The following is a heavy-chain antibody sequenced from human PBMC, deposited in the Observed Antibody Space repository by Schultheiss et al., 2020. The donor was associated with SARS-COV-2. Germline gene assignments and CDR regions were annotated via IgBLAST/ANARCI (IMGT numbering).Heavy chain of an antibody. V-gene: IGHV3-21*01. CDR1: GFSFSSYW. D-gene: IGHD3-3*01. CDR2: ISSSSSYI. J-gene: IGHJ6*02. Sequence: GGSLRLSCAASGFSFSSYWMSWVRQAPGKGLEWVSSISSSSSYIYYADSVKGRFTISRDNAKNSLYLQMNSLRAEDTAVYYCARAIFGVVVNAMDVWGQGTTVTVSS. CDR3: ARAIFGVVVNAMDV.